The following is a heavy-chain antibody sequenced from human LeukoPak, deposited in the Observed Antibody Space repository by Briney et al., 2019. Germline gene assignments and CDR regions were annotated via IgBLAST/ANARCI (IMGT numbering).Heavy chain of an antibody. Sequence: PGGSLRLSCAASGFTFRNFWMTWVRQAPGKGLEWVANIKQDGSEKHYVDSVKGRFTISRDNAKNSLYLQMNSLRAEDTAVYYWGGQTPFLERPPARAVWAKGPTVTVSS. J-gene: IGHJ6*04. V-gene: IGHV3-7*03. CDR3: GGQTPFLERPPARAV. D-gene: IGHD3-3*01. CDR2: IKQDGSEK. CDR1: GFTFRNFW.